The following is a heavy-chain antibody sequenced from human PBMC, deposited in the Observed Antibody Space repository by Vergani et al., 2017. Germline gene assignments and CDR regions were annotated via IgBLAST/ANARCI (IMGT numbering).Heavy chain of an antibody. Sequence: QVQLQQWGAGLLKPSETLSLTCAVYGGSFSGYYWSWIRQPPGKGLEWIGEINHSGSTNYNPSLKSRVTISVDTSKNQFSLKLSSVTAADTAVYYCASGGFQYGDLESHYFQHWGQGTLVTVSS. CDR2: INHSGST. V-gene: IGHV4-34*01. CDR1: GGSFSGYY. CDR3: ASGGFQYGDLESHYFQH. D-gene: IGHD4-17*01. J-gene: IGHJ1*01.